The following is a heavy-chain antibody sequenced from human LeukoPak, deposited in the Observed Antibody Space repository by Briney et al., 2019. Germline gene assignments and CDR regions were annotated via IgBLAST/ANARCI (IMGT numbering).Heavy chain of an antibody. CDR3: ARGSSSDWYPLMK. J-gene: IGHJ4*02. D-gene: IGHD2-2*01. V-gene: IGHV4-4*07. CDR2: IYGNGNT. Sequence: PSETLSLTCTVSGGSMTNYYWHWIRQPAGKGLEWIGHIYGNGNTDFNPSLNSRVTISLDKSQNQFSLQLKSVTAADTAVYYCARGSSSDWYPLMKWGQGILVTVSS. CDR1: GGSMTNYY.